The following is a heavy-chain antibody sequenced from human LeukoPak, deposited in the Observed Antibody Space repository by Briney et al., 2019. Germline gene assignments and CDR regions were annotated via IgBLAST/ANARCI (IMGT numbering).Heavy chain of an antibody. J-gene: IGHJ4*02. CDR3: ARGHYDILTGYYAPFDY. CDR1: GSSISSGYY. CDR2: VYHSGST. Sequence: SETLSLTCTVSGSSISSGYYWGWLRQPPGTGLEWTGSVYHSGSTYYNPSLKSRVTISVDTSKNQFSLKLSSVTAADTAVYYCARGHYDILTGYYAPFDYWGQGTLVTVSS. V-gene: IGHV4-38-2*02. D-gene: IGHD3-9*01.